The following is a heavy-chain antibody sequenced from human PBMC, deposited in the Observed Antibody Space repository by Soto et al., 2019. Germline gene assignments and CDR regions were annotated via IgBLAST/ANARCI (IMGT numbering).Heavy chain of an antibody. D-gene: IGHD5-18*01. CDR1: GFSLSTTGVG. J-gene: IGHJ4*02. Sequence: QITLKESGPTLVKPTQTLTLTCTFSGFSLSTTGVGVGWIRQPPGKALEWLAFIYWDDDKRYNPSLKSRLTITKYPSQNQVVLTMTNMDPVDTATYYCAHSPYPLRDGYLLYWGQGALVTVSS. V-gene: IGHV2-5*02. CDR3: AHSPYPLRDGYLLY. CDR2: IYWDDDK.